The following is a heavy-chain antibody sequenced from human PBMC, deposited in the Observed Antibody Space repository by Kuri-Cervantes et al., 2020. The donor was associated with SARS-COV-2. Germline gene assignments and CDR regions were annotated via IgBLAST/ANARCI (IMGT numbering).Heavy chain of an antibody. D-gene: IGHD1-14*01. J-gene: IGHJ6*02. V-gene: IGHV5-51*01. CDR2: IYPGDSDT. CDR1: GYSFTSYW. Sequence: GGSLRLSCKGSGYSFTSYWIGWVRQMPGKGLEWMGIIYPGDSDTRYSPSFQGQVTISADKSISTAYLQWSSLKASDTAMYYCAREGRNIDYYYGMDVWGQGTTVTVSS. CDR3: AREGRNIDYYYGMDV.